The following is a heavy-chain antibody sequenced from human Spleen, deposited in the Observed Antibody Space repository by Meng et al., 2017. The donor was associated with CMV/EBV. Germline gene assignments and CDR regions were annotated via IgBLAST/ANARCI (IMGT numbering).Heavy chain of an antibody. V-gene: IGHV3-21*01. Sequence: EVQLVGSGGGLVKPGGCLGLSCAASGFAFSSYSMNWVRQATGKGLEWVSSMSSSSSYIYYADSVKGRFTISRDNAKNSLYLQMNSLRAEDTAVYYCARDRTLDYWGQGTLVTVSS. CDR1: GFAFSSYS. CDR3: ARDRTLDY. CDR2: MSSSSSYI. J-gene: IGHJ4*02.